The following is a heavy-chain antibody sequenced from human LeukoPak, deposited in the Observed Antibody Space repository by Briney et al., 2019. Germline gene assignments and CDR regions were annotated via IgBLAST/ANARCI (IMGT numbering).Heavy chain of an antibody. D-gene: IGHD6-6*01. J-gene: IGHJ4*02. V-gene: IGHV3-7*01. Sequence: PGGSLRLSCAASGFTFSSYWMSWVRQAPGKGLEWVANIKQDGSEKYYVDSVKGRFTISRDNAKNSLYLQMNSLRAEDTAVYYCARGDSSSSPEIDYWGQGTLVTVSS. CDR3: ARGDSSSSPEIDY. CDR2: IKQDGSEK. CDR1: GFTFSSYW.